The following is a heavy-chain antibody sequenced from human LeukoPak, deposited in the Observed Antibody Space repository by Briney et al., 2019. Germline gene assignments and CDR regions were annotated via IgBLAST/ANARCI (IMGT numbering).Heavy chain of an antibody. V-gene: IGHV3-15*01. CDR1: GFTFSNAW. CDR2: IKSKTSGGTT. D-gene: IGHD7-27*01. Sequence: PGGPLRLSCAASGFTFSNAWMSWVRQAPGKGLEWVGLIKSKTSGGTTDYAEPVKGRFTLSRDDSKNTLYLQMNSLKTEDTAVYYCTLGDWGWPVYWGQGTLVTVSS. CDR3: TLGDWGWPVY. J-gene: IGHJ4*02.